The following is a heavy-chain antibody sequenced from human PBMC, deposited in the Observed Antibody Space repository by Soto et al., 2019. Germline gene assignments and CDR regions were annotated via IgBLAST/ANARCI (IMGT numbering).Heavy chain of an antibody. CDR2: INPSAGNT. J-gene: IGHJ4*02. CDR1: GYTFTTYY. D-gene: IGHD3-22*01. Sequence: ASVKVSCKASGYTFTTYYMHWVRQAPGQGLEWMGVINPSAGNTVYAQNFQDRVTMTTATSTNAVFLELRSLKSDDTAIYYCARDRLRGYDSSGFYSWGQGTMVTVSS. V-gene: IGHV1-46*01. CDR3: ARDRLRGYDSSGFYS.